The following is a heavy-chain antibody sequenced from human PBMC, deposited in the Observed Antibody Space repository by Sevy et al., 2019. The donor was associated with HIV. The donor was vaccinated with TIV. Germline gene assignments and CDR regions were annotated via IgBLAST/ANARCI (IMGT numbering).Heavy chain of an antibody. Sequence: GESLKISCKGSGYSFTSYWIGWVRQMPGKGLEWMGIIYPGDSDTRNSPSFQGQVTISADKSISTAYLQWSSLKASDTAMYYCARHSIAVAGNDAFDIWGQGTMVTGSS. J-gene: IGHJ3*02. CDR3: ARHSIAVAGNDAFDI. V-gene: IGHV5-51*01. D-gene: IGHD6-19*01. CDR1: GYSFTSYW. CDR2: IYPGDSDT.